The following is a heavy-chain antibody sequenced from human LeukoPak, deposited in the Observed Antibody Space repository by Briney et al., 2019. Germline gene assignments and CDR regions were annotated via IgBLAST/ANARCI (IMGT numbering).Heavy chain of an antibody. CDR2: IYYSGST. CDR3: ARGGKGFRRGLRVSGTTTVTTLESLRFDP. V-gene: IGHV4-39*01. CDR1: GGSISSSSYY. J-gene: IGHJ5*02. Sequence: PSETLSLTCTVSGGSISSSSYYWGWIRQPPGKGLEWIGSIYYSGSTYYNPSLKSRVTISVDTSKNQFSLKLSSVTAADTAVYYCARGGKGFRRGLRVSGTTTVTTLESLRFDPWGQGTLVTVSS. D-gene: IGHD4-17*01.